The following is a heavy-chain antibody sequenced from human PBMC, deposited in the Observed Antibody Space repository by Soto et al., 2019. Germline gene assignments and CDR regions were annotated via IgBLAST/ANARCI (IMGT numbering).Heavy chain of an antibody. CDR1: GGSISSYY. Sequence: PSETLSLTCTVSGGSISSYYWSWIRQPPGKGLEWIGYIYYSGSTNYNPSLKSRVTISVDTSKNQFSLKLSSVTAADTAVYYCARGGGSSWYKVNWFDPWGQGTLVTVSS. J-gene: IGHJ5*02. V-gene: IGHV4-59*01. CDR2: IYYSGST. D-gene: IGHD6-13*01. CDR3: ARGGGSSWYKVNWFDP.